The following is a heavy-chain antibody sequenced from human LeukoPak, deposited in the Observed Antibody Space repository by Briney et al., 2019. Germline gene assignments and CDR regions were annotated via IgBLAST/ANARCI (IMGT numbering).Heavy chain of an antibody. V-gene: IGHV1-3*01. J-gene: IGHJ4*02. Sequence: GASVKVSCKASGYTFTSYAMHWVRQAPGQRLEWMGWINAGNGNTKYSQKFQGGVTITRDTSASTAYMELSSLRSEDTAVYYCARVFDGGNGYYFDYWGQGTLVTVSS. D-gene: IGHD4-23*01. CDR2: INAGNGNT. CDR3: ARVFDGGNGYYFDY. CDR1: GYTFTSYA.